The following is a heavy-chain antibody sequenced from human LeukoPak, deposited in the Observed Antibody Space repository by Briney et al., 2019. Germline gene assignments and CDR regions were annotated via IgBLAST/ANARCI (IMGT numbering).Heavy chain of an antibody. CDR1: GFTFNDYY. J-gene: IGHJ4*02. D-gene: IGHD6-25*01. V-gene: IGHV3-11*06. CDR2: ISSPGSYT. CDR3: ARQQTSAATGGFDF. Sequence: GGSLRLSCAAPGFTFNDYYMTWIRQAPGKGLEWVSYISSPGSYTIFADSVKGRFTISRDNAKNSLYLQMSNLRAEDTALYYCARQQTSAATGGFDFWGQGTLVTVSS.